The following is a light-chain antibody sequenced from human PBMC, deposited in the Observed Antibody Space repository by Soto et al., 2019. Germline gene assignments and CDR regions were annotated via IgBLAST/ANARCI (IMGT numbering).Light chain of an antibody. J-gene: IGKJ1*01. CDR3: QQCTEGT. CDR2: AAS. Sequence: VEMTQSPYSLSASVGDRVTITCRASQSISSYLNWYQQKPGKAPKLLIYAASSLQSGVPSRFSGSGSGTDFTLTISSLQPEAFATYYCQQCTEGTSGQRAIVDIK. CDR1: QSISSY. V-gene: IGKV1-39*01.